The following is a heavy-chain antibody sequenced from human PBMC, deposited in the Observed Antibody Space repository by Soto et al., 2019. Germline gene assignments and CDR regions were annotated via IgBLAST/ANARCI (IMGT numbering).Heavy chain of an antibody. CDR2: INHSGST. CDR3: ARDYYGSA. Sequence: SETLSLTCTVSGGSISSGDYYWSWIRQPPGKGLEWIGEINHSGSTNYNPSLRSRVTISVDTSKNQFSLKLSSVTAADTAVYYCARDYYGSAWGQGTLVTVSS. V-gene: IGHV4-39*07. CDR1: GGSISSGDYY. D-gene: IGHD3-10*01. J-gene: IGHJ5*02.